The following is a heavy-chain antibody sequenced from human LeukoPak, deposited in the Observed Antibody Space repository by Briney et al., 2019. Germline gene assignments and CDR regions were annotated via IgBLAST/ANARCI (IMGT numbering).Heavy chain of an antibody. D-gene: IGHD5-18*01. CDR2: ISGSGGST. CDR3: AKLGQLWLLSYFDY. Sequence: GGSLRLSCAASGFTFSSYGISWVRQAPGKGLEWVSAISGSGGSTYYADSVKGRFTISRDNSKNTLYLQMNSLRAEDTAVYYCAKLGQLWLLSYFDYWGQETLVTVSS. CDR1: GFTFSSYG. V-gene: IGHV3-23*01. J-gene: IGHJ4*02.